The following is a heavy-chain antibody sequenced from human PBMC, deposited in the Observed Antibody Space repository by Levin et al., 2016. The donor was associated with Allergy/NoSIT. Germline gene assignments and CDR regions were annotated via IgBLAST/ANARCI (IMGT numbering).Heavy chain of an antibody. J-gene: IGHJ5*02. D-gene: IGHD2-8*02. CDR2: IYPGDSDT. Sequence: VRQMPGKGLEWMGIIYPGDSDTRYSPSFQGQVTISADKSISTAYLQWSSLKASDTAMYYCARSGTAWDWFDPWGQGTLVTVSS. CDR3: ARSGTAWDWFDP. V-gene: IGHV5-51*01.